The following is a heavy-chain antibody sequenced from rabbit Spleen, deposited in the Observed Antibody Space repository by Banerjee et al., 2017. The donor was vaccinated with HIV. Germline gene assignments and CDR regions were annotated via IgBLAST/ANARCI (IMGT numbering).Heavy chain of an antibody. V-gene: IGHV1S45*01. CDR1: GFSFNNYHY. D-gene: IGHD4-1*01. CDR3: ARYDSSDWDSFNL. Sequence: QEQLVESGGDLVKPGASLTLTCTASGFSFNNYHYMCWVRQAPGKGLEWIACIYDHDSGYTYYANWAKGRFTISKISSTTVTLQMTSLTAADTATYFCARYDSSDWDSFNLWGQGTLVTVS. J-gene: IGHJ4*01. CDR2: IYDHDSGYT.